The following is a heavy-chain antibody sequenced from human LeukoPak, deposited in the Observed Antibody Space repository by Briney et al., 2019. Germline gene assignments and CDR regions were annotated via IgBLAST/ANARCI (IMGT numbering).Heavy chain of an antibody. D-gene: IGHD4-17*01. CDR1: GFTFSNYA. CDR2: ISGSGGST. J-gene: IGHJ3*02. V-gene: IGHV3-23*01. CDR3: VRDQGTTLTSYAFDM. Sequence: GGSLRLSCAASGFTFSNYAMSWVRQAPGKGLEWVSAISGSGGSTYYADSVKGRFTISRDNSKNTLYLQMNSLRAEDTAIYYCVRDQGTTLTSYAFDMWGQGTMVTVSS.